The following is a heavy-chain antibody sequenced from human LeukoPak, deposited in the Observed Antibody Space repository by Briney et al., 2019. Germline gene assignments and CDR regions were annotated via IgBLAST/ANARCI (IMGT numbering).Heavy chain of an antibody. CDR1: GLTFSSHW. J-gene: IGHJ4*02. CDR3: ARDSGWYGSSYFDY. Sequence: GGSLRLSCAASGLTFSSHWMHWVLQAPGKGLVWVSRITNDGSSTTYADSVKGRFTISRDNAKNMLYLQVNSLRAEDTAVYYRARDSGWYGSSYFDYWGQGTLVTVSS. CDR2: ITNDGSST. V-gene: IGHV3-74*01. D-gene: IGHD6-19*01.